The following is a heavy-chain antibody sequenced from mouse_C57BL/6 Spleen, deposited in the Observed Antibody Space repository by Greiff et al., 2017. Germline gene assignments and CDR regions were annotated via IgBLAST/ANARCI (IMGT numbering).Heavy chain of an antibody. CDR1: GYTFTSYT. CDR2: INPSSGYT. CDR3: ARFLYDGYFDY. V-gene: IGHV1-4*01. Sequence: LQESGAELARPGASVKMSCKASGYTFTSYTMHWVKQRPGQGLEWIGYINPSSGYTKYNQKFKDKATLTADKSSSTAYMQLSSLTSEDSAVYYCARFLYDGYFDYWGQGTTLTVSS. J-gene: IGHJ2*01. D-gene: IGHD2-3*01.